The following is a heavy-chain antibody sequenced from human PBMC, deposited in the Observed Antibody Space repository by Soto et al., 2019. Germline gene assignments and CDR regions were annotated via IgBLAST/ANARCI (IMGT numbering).Heavy chain of an antibody. CDR1: GDSTSSYY. J-gene: IGHJ5*02. V-gene: IGHV4-59*01. CDR3: ARGGLAARKGRWFDP. CDR2: SHYSGST. D-gene: IGHD6-6*01. Sequence: SETLSLTCTVSGDSTSSYYWGWIRQPPGKGLEWIGYSHYSGSTNYNPSLKSRVTISVDTPKNQFSLKVNSMTAADTAVYYCARGGLAARKGRWFDPWGQGXLVTVSS.